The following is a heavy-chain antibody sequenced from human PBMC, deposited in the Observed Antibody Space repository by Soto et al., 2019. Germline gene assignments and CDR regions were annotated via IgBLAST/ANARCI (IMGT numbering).Heavy chain of an antibody. D-gene: IGHD4-17*01. CDR2: IWYDGSNK. Sequence: QVQLVESGGGVVQPGRSLRLSCAASGFTFRSDGMHWVRQAPGKGLEWVAVIWYDGSNKYYADSVKGRFTISRDNSKNTLYLQMNSLRAEDTAVYYCASYTVTTSTLDYWGQGTLVTASS. J-gene: IGHJ4*02. CDR3: ASYTVTTSTLDY. V-gene: IGHV3-33*01. CDR1: GFTFRSDG.